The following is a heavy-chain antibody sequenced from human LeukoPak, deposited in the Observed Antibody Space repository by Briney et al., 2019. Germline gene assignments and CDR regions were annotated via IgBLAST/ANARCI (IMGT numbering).Heavy chain of an antibody. Sequence: GGSLRLFCAASGFTFSSYAVSWVRQAPGKGLEWVSAISGSGGSTYYADSVKGRFTISRDNSKNTLYLQMNSLRAEDTAVYYCAKVKGVTIKNYYFDYWGQGTLVTVSS. CDR2: ISGSGGST. D-gene: IGHD3-3*01. V-gene: IGHV3-23*01. CDR3: AKVKGVTIKNYYFDY. J-gene: IGHJ4*02. CDR1: GFTFSSYA.